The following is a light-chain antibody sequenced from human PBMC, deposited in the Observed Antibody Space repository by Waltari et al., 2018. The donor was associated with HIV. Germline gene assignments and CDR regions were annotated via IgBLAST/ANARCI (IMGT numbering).Light chain of an antibody. Sequence: DIQMTQSPSTLSASVGDRVTITCPASQSINNWLAWYQQKPGKAPKLLIYKASSLESGVPSRFSGSGSGTEFTLTISSLQPDDFATYYCQQYTSYCTFGQGTKLEIK. V-gene: IGKV1-5*03. CDR3: QQYTSYCT. CDR1: QSINNW. J-gene: IGKJ2*01. CDR2: KAS.